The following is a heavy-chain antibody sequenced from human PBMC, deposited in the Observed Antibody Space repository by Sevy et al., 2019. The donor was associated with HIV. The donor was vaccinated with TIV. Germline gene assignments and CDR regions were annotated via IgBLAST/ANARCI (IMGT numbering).Heavy chain of an antibody. D-gene: IGHD6-13*01. CDR3: ARDSGYSINWYPAY. V-gene: IGHV3-30*03. J-gene: IGHJ4*02. Sequence: GGSLRLSCAASGFTFRTHAMNWVRQAPGKGLEWVAVISYDGSYKSYGDSVKGRFTISRDDSKNTLYLQMISLRPEDTAVYYCARDSGYSINWYPAYWGQGTLVTVSS. CDR2: ISYDGSYK. CDR1: GFTFRTHA.